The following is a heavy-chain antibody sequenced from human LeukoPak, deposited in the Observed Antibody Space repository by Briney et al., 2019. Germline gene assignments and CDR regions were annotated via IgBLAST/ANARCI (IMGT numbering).Heavy chain of an antibody. CDR1: GGSISSSSYY. CDR2: IYYSGST. Sequence: SETLSLTCTVSGGSISSSSYYWGWIRQPPGKGLEWIGSIYYSGSTYYNPSLKSRVTISVDTSKNQLSLKLSSVTAADTAVYYCARRNVAGSDSSGYYYDSLYFDYWGQGTLVTVSS. D-gene: IGHD3-22*01. J-gene: IGHJ4*02. CDR3: ARRNVAGSDSSGYYYDSLYFDY. V-gene: IGHV4-39*01.